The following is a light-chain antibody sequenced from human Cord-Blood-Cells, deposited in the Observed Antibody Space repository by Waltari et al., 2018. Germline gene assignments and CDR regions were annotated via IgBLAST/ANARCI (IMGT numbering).Light chain of an antibody. V-gene: IGKV1-33*01. Sequence: DIQMTQSPSSLSASVGDRVTITCQASQDISNYLNWYQQKPGKAPKLLIYDASNLETGGPSGFSGSGSGTDFTFTISSLQPEDIATYYCQQYDNLPPFTFGPGTKVDIK. CDR3: QQYDNLPPFT. CDR1: QDISNY. J-gene: IGKJ3*01. CDR2: DAS.